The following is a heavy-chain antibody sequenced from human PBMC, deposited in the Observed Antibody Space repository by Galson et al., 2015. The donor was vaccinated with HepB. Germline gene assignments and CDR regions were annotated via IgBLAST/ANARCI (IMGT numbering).Heavy chain of an antibody. V-gene: IGHV3-30*04. CDR1: GFTINSFA. D-gene: IGHD3-22*01. Sequence: SLRLSCAASGFTINSFAMHWVRQAPHKGLEWVAVISYDGRSEYYADSVKGRYTISRDISKKTVYLQLNSLRAEDTAVYYCVRDQVVGVFDYWGQGTLVTVSS. J-gene: IGHJ4*02. CDR3: VRDQVVGVFDY. CDR2: ISYDGRSE.